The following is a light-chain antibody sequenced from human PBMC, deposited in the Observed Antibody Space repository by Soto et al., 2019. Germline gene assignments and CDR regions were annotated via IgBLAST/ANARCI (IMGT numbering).Light chain of an antibody. Sequence: EIVLTQSPATLSLSPGERATLSCRASQSVSSSYLAWYQQKPGQAPRLLIFGASDRATGIPDRFSASGSGTDFTLTISRLEPQDFAMYYCQQYGDSPLTFGGGTKVDIK. V-gene: IGKV3-20*01. CDR1: QSVSSSY. CDR3: QQYGDSPLT. CDR2: GAS. J-gene: IGKJ4*01.